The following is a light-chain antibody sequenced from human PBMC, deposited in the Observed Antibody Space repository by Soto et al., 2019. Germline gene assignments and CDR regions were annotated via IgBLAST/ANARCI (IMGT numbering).Light chain of an antibody. Sequence: EIVLTQSPATLSLSPGERATLSCRASQSVSNHLAWYQQKSGHPPRLLIYDASNRATGIPARFSGSGSGTDFTLTVSSLEPEDFAVYYCQQRSNWPLTFGGGTKVDIK. CDR3: QQRSNWPLT. CDR1: QSVSNH. CDR2: DAS. J-gene: IGKJ4*01. V-gene: IGKV3-11*01.